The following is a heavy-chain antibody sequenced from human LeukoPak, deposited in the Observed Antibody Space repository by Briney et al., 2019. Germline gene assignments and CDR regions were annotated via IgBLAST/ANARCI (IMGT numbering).Heavy chain of an antibody. CDR3: ARRPTVTTFFDY. V-gene: IGHV4-59*01. CDR2: IYNSGST. D-gene: IGHD4-17*01. J-gene: IGHJ4*02. Sequence: SETLSLTCTVSGGSISSYYWSWIRQPPGKGLEWIGYIYNSGSTNYNPSLKSRVTISVDTSKNQFSLKLSSVTAADTAVYYCARRPTVTTFFDYWSQGTLVTVSS. CDR1: GGSISSYY.